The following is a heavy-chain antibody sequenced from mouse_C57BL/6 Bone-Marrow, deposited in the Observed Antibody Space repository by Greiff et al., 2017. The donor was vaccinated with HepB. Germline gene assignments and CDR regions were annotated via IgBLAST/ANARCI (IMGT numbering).Heavy chain of an antibody. CDR1: GFTFSSYA. CDR2: ISDGGSYT. Sequence: DVKLVESGGGLVKPGGSLKLSCAASGFTFSSYAMSWVRQTPEKRLEWVATISDGGSYTYYPDNVKGRYTISRDNAKNNLYLQMSQLKSEDTAMYYCARYTIVTTHWYFDVWGTGTTVTVSS. CDR3: ARYTIVTTHWYFDV. D-gene: IGHD2-5*01. V-gene: IGHV5-4*03. J-gene: IGHJ1*03.